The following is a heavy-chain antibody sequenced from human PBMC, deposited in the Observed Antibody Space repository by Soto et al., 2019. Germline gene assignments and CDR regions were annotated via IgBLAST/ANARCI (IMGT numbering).Heavy chain of an antibody. D-gene: IGHD1-26*01. J-gene: IGHJ4*02. CDR2: IYYSGDT. V-gene: IGHV4-4*02. CDR3: ATGPSGSPGFDY. Sequence: SETLSLTCAVSGGSISSTNWWTWVRQPPGKGLEWIGDIYYSGDTNYSPSLQSRVTISLDKSKGQLSLKLTSVTAADTAFYCATGPSGSPGFDYWGQGILVTVSS. CDR1: GGSISSTNW.